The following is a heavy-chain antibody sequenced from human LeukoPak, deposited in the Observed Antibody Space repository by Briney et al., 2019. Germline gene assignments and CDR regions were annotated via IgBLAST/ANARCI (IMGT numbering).Heavy chain of an antibody. D-gene: IGHD6-6*01. J-gene: IGHJ2*01. Sequence: SQTLSLTCTVSGGSICSGDYYWSWIHQPPGKGLEWIGYLYYTGSTYYNPPLKSRATISVDTSKNQFLLKLSFVTAADTAEYYWARGSSSASFDLWGRGTLVTVSS. V-gene: IGHV4-30-4*08. CDR3: ARGSSSASFDL. CDR2: LYYTGST. CDR1: GGSICSGDYY.